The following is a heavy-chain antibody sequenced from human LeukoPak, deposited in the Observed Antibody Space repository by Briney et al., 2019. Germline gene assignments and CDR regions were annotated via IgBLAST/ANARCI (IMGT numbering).Heavy chain of an antibody. Sequence: PSEALSLTCTVSGGSISSSSAYWGWIRQPPGKGLEWIGSIYYSKNTYYNPSLKSRVTISADTSKNQFSLTLGSVSATDTAVYYCVSPRGFSYGYFDYWGQGTLVTVSS. V-gene: IGHV4-39*01. J-gene: IGHJ4*02. CDR2: IYYSKNT. CDR1: GGSISSSSAY. D-gene: IGHD5-18*01. CDR3: VSPRGFSYGYFDY.